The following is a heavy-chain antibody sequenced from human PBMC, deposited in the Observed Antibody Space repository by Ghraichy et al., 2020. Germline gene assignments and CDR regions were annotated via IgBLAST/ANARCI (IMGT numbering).Heavy chain of an antibody. J-gene: IGHJ5*02. CDR3: ARDWTKGVVSADWFDP. D-gene: IGHD3/OR15-3a*01. CDR1: GGSISSGSHY. CDR2: IYTSGST. V-gene: IGHV4-61*02. Sequence: SETLSLTCTVSGGSISSGSHYWSWIRQPAGKGLEWIGRIYTSGSTNYNPSLKSRVIISVDTSKNQFSLKLSSVTAAETAVYYCARDWTKGVVSADWFDPWGQGTLVTVSA.